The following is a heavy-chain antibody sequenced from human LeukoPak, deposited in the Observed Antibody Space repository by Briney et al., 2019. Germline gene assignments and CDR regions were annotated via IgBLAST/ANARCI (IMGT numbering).Heavy chain of an antibody. Sequence: PSETLSLTCTVSGGSISSYYWSWIRQPPGKGLEWIGYIYYSGRTNYNPSLKRRVRISVDASKNQFSLKLSSVTAADTAVYYCARYYYDSSGTHTYYYYMDVWGKGTTVTVSS. J-gene: IGHJ6*03. V-gene: IGHV4-59*01. CDR1: GGSISSYY. CDR3: ARYYYDSSGTHTYYYYMDV. CDR2: IYYSGRT. D-gene: IGHD3-22*01.